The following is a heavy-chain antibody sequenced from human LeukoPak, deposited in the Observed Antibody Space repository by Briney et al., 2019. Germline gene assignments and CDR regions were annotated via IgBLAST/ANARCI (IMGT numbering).Heavy chain of an antibody. CDR2: VSYSGNT. V-gene: IGHV4-30-4*01. D-gene: IGHD5/OR15-5a*01. Sequence: SQTLSLTCTVSGGSISNTDSYWNWIRQPPGKGLEWIGFVSYSGNTYSTPSLESRLTISIDTAKNQFSLSLSSVTAADTAVYFCAREIVSSYYYNGMDVWGQGTTVTVSS. CDR1: GGSISNTDSY. CDR3: AREIVSSYYYNGMDV. J-gene: IGHJ6*02.